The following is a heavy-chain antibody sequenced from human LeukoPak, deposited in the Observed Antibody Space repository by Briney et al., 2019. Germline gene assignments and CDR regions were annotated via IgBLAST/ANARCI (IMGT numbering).Heavy chain of an antibody. J-gene: IGHJ4*02. Sequence: GASVKVSCKASGYTFTSYGISWVRQAPGQGLEWMGWISAYNGNTNYAQKLQGRVTITTDTSTSKAYMELRSLRSDDTAVSYCARDLSYYDSSGVYWGQGTLVTVSS. CDR3: ARDLSYYDSSGVY. V-gene: IGHV1-18*01. CDR2: ISAYNGNT. CDR1: GYTFTSYG. D-gene: IGHD3-22*01.